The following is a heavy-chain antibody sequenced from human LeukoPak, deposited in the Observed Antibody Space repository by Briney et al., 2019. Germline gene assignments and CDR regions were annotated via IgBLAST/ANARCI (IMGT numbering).Heavy chain of an antibody. CDR1: GGTFSSYA. CDR2: IIPIFGTA. CDR3: ARTTHISHGDYLSAIDP. Sequence: GASVKVSCKASGGTFSSYAISWVRQAPGQGLEWMGGIIPIFGTANYAQKFQGRVTITADESTNTAYIELSSLRSEDTAVYYCARTTHISHGDYLSAIDPWGQGTLVTVSS. V-gene: IGHV1-69*13. D-gene: IGHD4-17*01. J-gene: IGHJ5*02.